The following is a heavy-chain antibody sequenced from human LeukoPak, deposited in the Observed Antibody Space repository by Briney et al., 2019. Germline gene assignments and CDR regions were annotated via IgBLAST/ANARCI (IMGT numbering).Heavy chain of an antibody. Sequence: SDTLSLTCTVSGGSIRSYYWSWIRQPPGKGLEWVGHIYYLGSTNYNPSLKSRVTISIDTSKNYFSLKLNSVIAADTAVYYCARDRPGSYWYFDLWGRGTLVTVSS. V-gene: IGHV4-59*01. CDR3: ARDRPGSYWYFDL. J-gene: IGHJ2*01. CDR2: IYYLGST. CDR1: GGSIRSYY. D-gene: IGHD3-10*01.